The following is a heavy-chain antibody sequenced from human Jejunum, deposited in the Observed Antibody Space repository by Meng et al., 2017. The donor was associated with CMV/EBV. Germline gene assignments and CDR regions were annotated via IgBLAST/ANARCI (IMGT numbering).Heavy chain of an antibody. Sequence: SCAAAGFAFSTYWLSWVRQAPGKGLEWVANIKQDGSEKYYVDSVKGRFTISRDNAKNSLYLQMNSLRAEDTAVYYCAREEGYKDYWGQGTLVTVSS. CDR1: GFAFSTYW. D-gene: IGHD3-10*01. J-gene: IGHJ4*02. CDR2: IKQDGSEK. V-gene: IGHV3-7*01. CDR3: AREEGYKDY.